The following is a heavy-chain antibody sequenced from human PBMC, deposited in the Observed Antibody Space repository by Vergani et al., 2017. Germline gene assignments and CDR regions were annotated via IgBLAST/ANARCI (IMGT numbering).Heavy chain of an antibody. J-gene: IGHJ5*02. CDR2: INHSGST. Sequence: QVQLQQWGAGLLKPSETLSLTCAVYGGSFSGYYWSWIRQPPGKGLEWIGEINHSGSTNYNPSLKSRVTISVDTSKNQFSLKLSSVTAADTAVYYCARGTTLVIAATGRAWFDPWDQGTVVTVSS. D-gene: IGHD6-13*01. CDR1: GGSFSGYY. CDR3: ARGTTLVIAATGRAWFDP. V-gene: IGHV4-34*01.